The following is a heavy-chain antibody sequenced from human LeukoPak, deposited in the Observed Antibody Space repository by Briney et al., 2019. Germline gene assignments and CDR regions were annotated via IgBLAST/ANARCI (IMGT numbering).Heavy chain of an antibody. J-gene: IGHJ4*02. Sequence: SETLSLTCTVSGCSINSHYWSWILQPPANQRQWIGYIFNSGSTNYNPSLSSRVTMSVETSRDQFSLRLTSVTAADTAIYYCASRPAGTAWYGVFDYWSQGTLVTVSS. D-gene: IGHD3-10*01. CDR1: GCSINSHY. V-gene: IGHV4-59*11. CDR2: IFNSGST. CDR3: ASRPAGTAWYGVFDY.